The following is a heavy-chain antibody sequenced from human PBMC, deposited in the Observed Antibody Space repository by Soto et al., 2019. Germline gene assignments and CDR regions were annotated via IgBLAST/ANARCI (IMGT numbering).Heavy chain of an antibody. Sequence: KVSCKAFGGTFSSHANSCVRQPPGQGLEWMGGIIPIFGTANYAQKFQGRVTITADESTSTAYMELSSLRSEDKAVYYCAGYIGATYPDYYYGMDVWGQGTTVTVSS. J-gene: IGHJ6*02. V-gene: IGHV1-69*01. CDR3: AGYIGATYPDYYYGMDV. CDR2: IIPIFGTA. CDR1: GGTFSSHA. D-gene: IGHD5-12*01.